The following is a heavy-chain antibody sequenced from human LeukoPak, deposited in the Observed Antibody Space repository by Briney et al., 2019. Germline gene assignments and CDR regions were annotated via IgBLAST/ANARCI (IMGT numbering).Heavy chain of an antibody. CDR1: AYTFTIYG. CDR3: ARDRVVPAAIYYYYMDV. V-gene: IGHV1-18*01. J-gene: IGHJ6*03. D-gene: IGHD2-2*01. Sequence: ASVTVSFTSSAYTFTIYGISWVRQAPGQGIEWMGWIRAYNGNTNYAQKLQGRVTMTTDTSTSTAYMELRSLRSDDTAVYYCARDRVVPAAIYYYYMDVWGKGTTVTVSS. CDR2: IRAYNGNT.